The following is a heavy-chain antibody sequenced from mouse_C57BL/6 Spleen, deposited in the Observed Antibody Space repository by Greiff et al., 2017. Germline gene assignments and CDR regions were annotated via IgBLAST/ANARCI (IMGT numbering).Heavy chain of an antibody. V-gene: IGHV10-1*01. Sequence: EVHLVESGGGLVQPKGSLKLSCAASGFSFNTYAMNWVRQTPGKGLEWVARIRSKSNNYATYYADSVKDRFTISRDDSESMLYLQMNNLKTEDTAMYYCVRPPYGSSYAWFAYWGQGTLVTVSA. D-gene: IGHD1-1*01. CDR2: IRSKSNNYAT. CDR1: GFSFNTYA. J-gene: IGHJ3*01. CDR3: VRPPYGSSYAWFAY.